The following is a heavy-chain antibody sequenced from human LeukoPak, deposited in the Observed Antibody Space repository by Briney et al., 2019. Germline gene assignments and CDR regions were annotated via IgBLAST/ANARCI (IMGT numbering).Heavy chain of an antibody. D-gene: IGHD1-7*01. CDR3: ARTSITGTSGGFDP. Sequence: SEPLSLTCAVSGGSISSSNWRNWVRPPPGKGLEWIGEIYHSGITNYNPSLKSRVTISVDKSENQFSLKLSSVTASDTALYYCARTSITGTSGGFDPWGQGTLVTVSS. CDR1: GGSISSSNW. CDR2: IYHSGIT. J-gene: IGHJ5*02. V-gene: IGHV4-4*02.